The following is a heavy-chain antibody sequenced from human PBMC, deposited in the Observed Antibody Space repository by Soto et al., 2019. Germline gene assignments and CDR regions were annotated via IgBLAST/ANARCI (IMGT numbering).Heavy chain of an antibody. CDR2: ISYDGSNK. Sequence: QVQLVESGGGVVQPGRPLRLSCAASGFTFSSYGRHWVRQAPGKGLEWVAVISYDGSNKYYADSVKGRFTIYRDNSKNTLVLQMNSLRAEDTAVYYCAQDRITTTGTNWFDPWGQGTLVTVSS. CDR1: GFTFSSYG. CDR3: AQDRITTTGTNWFDP. D-gene: IGHD1-1*01. J-gene: IGHJ5*02. V-gene: IGHV3-30*18.